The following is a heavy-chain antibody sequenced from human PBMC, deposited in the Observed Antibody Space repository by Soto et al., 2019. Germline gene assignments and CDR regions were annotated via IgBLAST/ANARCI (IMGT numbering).Heavy chain of an antibody. CDR1: GFTFDDYA. CDR3: AKARGESIAAPHYYYYMDV. CDR2: ISWNSGSI. D-gene: IGHD6-6*01. Sequence: GGSLRLSCAASGFTFDDYAMHWVRQAPGKGLEWVSGISWNSGSIGYADSVKGRFTISRDNAKNSLYLQMNSLRAEDTALYYCAKARGESIAAPHYYYYMDVWGKGTTVTVSS. V-gene: IGHV3-9*01. J-gene: IGHJ6*03.